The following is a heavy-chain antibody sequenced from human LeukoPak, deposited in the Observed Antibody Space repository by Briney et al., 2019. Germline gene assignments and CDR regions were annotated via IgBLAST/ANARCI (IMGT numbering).Heavy chain of an antibody. J-gene: IGHJ5*02. D-gene: IGHD6-13*01. Sequence: GGSLKLSCAASGFTFSGSAMHWVRQASGKGLECVGRIRSKANSYATAYAASVTGRLTIYRDDSKNTAYLQMNSRKTEDTAVYYCTRHSSSWFHNWFDPWGQGTLVTVSS. CDR3: TRHSSSWFHNWFDP. CDR2: IRSKANSYAT. V-gene: IGHV3-73*01. CDR1: GFTFSGSA.